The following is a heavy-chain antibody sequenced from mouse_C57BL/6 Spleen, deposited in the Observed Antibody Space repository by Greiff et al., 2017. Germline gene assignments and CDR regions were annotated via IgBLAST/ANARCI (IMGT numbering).Heavy chain of an antibody. CDR2: INPNNGGT. D-gene: IGHD2-12*01. CDR1: GYTFTDYN. V-gene: IGHV1-22*01. CDR3: ARKPYYIGYCFDY. J-gene: IGHJ2*01. Sequence: VQLQQSGPELVKPGASVKMSCKASGYTFTDYNMHWVKQSHGKSLEWIGYINPNNGGTSYNQKFKGKATLTVNKSSSTAYMELRSLTSEDSAVYYCARKPYYIGYCFDYWGQGTTLTVSS.